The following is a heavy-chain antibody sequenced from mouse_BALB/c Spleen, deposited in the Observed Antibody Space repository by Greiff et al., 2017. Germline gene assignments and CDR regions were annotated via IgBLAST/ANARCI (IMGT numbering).Heavy chain of an antibody. J-gene: IGHJ4*01. V-gene: IGHV2-9*02. Sequence: VQRVESGPGLVAPSQSLSITCTVSGFSLTSYGVHWVRQPPGKGLEWLGVIWAGGSTNYNSALMSRLSISKDNSKSQVFLKMNSLQTDDTAMYYCASRRYYYGSSPYAMDYWGQGTSVTVSS. CDR1: GFSLTSYG. CDR3: ASRRYYYGSSPYAMDY. CDR2: IWAGGST. D-gene: IGHD1-1*01.